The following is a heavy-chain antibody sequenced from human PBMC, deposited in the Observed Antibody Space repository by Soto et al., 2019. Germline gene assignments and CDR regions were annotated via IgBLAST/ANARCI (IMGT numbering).Heavy chain of an antibody. CDR1: GFILSDCA. D-gene: IGHD7-27*01. J-gene: IGHJ6*03. CDR2: ISSSSSVI. Sequence: AQLVESGGGLVQPGGSLRLSCATSGFILSDCAMNWVRQAPGKGLEWVSYISSSSSVIDYADSVKGRFTVSRDNARNSLYLQMNSLRAEDTAVYYCARDLSWGSNWYYYMDVWGKGTTVTVSS. V-gene: IGHV3-48*01. CDR3: ARDLSWGSNWYYYMDV.